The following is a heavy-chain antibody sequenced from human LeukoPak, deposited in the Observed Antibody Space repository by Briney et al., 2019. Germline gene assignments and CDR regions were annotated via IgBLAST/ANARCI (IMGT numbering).Heavy chain of an antibody. D-gene: IGHD6-13*01. Sequence: PGGSLRLSCAASGFTVSDYSMAWVRQAPGKGLEWVSAISGSGGSTYYADSVKGRFTISRDNSKNTLYLQMNSLRAEDTAVYYCAKGGIAANRLPKTRFDYWGQGTLVTVSS. CDR1: GFTVSDYS. J-gene: IGHJ4*02. V-gene: IGHV3-23*01. CDR3: AKGGIAANRLPKTRFDY. CDR2: ISGSGGST.